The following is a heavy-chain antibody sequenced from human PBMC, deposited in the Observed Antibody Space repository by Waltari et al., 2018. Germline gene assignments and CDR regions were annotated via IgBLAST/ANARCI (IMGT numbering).Heavy chain of an antibody. CDR3: ASYRDYYDSSGYPYYFDY. V-gene: IGHV1-69*01. CDR2: IIPIFGTA. CDR1: GGTFSSYA. Sequence: QVQLVQSGAEVKKPGSSVKVSCKASGGTFSSYAISWVRQAPGQGLEWMGGIIPIFGTANYAQKFQGRVTITADESTSTAYMELSSLRSEDTAVYYCASYRDYYDSSGYPYYFDYWGQGTLVTVSS. D-gene: IGHD3-22*01. J-gene: IGHJ4*02.